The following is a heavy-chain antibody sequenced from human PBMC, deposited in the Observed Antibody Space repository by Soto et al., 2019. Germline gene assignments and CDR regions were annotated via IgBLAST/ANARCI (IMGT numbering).Heavy chain of an antibody. J-gene: IGHJ6*03. CDR1: GFSISGHY. CDR3: ARGPYYDLIWNYYYMDV. Sequence: SETLSLTCSVSGFSISGHYWSWVRQTPGKGLEWIGYMYYSGSTNYNPSLKSRVTISVDTSKNHFSLRLTSVTAADTAVYYCARGPYYDLIWNYYYMDVWGKGTTVTVSS. V-gene: IGHV4-59*08. D-gene: IGHD3-16*01. CDR2: MYYSGST.